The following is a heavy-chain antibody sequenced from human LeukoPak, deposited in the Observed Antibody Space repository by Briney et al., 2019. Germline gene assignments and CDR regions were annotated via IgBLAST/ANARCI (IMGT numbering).Heavy chain of an antibody. CDR2: IYHTGST. CDR1: GGSINSGSYY. V-gene: IGHV4-39*07. J-gene: IGHJ3*01. CDR3: ARVGYATQRRVLSAVTIPTAGAFDV. Sequence: KSSETLSLTCTVSGGSINSGSYYWSWIRQPPGKGLEWIGDIYHTGSTTYNPSLKSRVTISVDTSKKQFSPRLSSVTAADTAVYYCARVGYATQRRVLSAVTIPTAGAFDVWGQGTLVAVSS. D-gene: IGHD4-17*01.